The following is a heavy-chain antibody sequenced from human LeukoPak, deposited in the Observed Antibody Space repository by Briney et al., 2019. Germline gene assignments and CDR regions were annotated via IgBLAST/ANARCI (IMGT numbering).Heavy chain of an antibody. Sequence: SETLSLTCAVYGGSLSNYYWSWIRQPPGKGLEWIGEINHSGSIKYNPSLKSRVTISVDMSKNQFSLELSFVTAADTAVYYCARGPASGSNFAWFDPWGQGTLVTVSS. D-gene: IGHD3-10*01. CDR1: GGSLSNYY. CDR2: INHSGSI. V-gene: IGHV4-34*01. J-gene: IGHJ5*02. CDR3: ARGPASGSNFAWFDP.